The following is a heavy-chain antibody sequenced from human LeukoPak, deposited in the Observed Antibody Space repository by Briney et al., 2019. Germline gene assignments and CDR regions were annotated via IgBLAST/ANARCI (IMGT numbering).Heavy chain of an antibody. CDR3: AILGDDFWSGYYPYYFDY. Sequence: ASEKVSCKASGYTFTGYYMHWVRQAPGQGLEWMGWINPNSGGTNYAQKFQGRVTMTRDTSISTAYMELSRLRSDDTAVYYCAILGDDFWSGYYPYYFDYWGQGTLVTVSS. J-gene: IGHJ4*02. CDR2: INPNSGGT. V-gene: IGHV1-2*02. CDR1: GYTFTGYY. D-gene: IGHD3-3*01.